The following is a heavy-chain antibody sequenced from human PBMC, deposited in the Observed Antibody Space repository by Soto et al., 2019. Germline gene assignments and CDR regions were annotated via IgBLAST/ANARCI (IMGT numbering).Heavy chain of an antibody. V-gene: IGHV1-69*13. J-gene: IGHJ6*02. CDR3: ARGYCSGGSCYTYYYYGMDV. Sequence: SVKVSCKASGGTFSSYAISWVRQAPGQGLEWMGGIIPIFGTANYAQKFQGRVTITADESTSTAYMELSSLRSEDTAVYYCARGYCSGGSCYTYYYYGMDVWGQGTTVTVSS. CDR2: IIPIFGTA. CDR1: GGTFSSYA. D-gene: IGHD2-15*01.